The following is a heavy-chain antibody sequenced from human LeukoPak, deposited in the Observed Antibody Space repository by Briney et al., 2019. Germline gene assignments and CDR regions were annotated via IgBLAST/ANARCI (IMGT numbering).Heavy chain of an antibody. V-gene: IGHV4-34*01. CDR1: GGSFSGYY. J-gene: IGHJ4*02. CDR3: ARVGVAVAGPDFDY. CDR2: INHSGST. Sequence: SETLSLTCAVYGGSFSGYYWSWIRQPPGKGLEWIGEINHSGSTNYNPSLKSRVTISVDTSKNQFSLKLSSVTAADTAVYYCARVGVAVAGPDFDYWGQGTLVTVSS. D-gene: IGHD6-19*01.